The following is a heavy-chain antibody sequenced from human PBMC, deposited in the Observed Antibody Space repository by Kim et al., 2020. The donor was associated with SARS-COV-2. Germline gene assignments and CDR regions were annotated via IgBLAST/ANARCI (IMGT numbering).Heavy chain of an antibody. D-gene: IGHD6-13*01. J-gene: IGHJ4*02. CDR3: AGSSNWYTF. V-gene: IGHV3-74*01. CDR2: STT. Sequence: STTDYADSVKGRFTISRENAKNTLYLEMNSLRADDTAVYYCAGSSNWYTFWGQGSLVTVSA.